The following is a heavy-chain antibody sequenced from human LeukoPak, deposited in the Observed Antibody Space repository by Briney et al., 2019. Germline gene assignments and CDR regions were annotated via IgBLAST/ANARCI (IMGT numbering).Heavy chain of an antibody. D-gene: IGHD1-26*01. CDR2: ISWNSGSI. J-gene: IGHJ4*02. V-gene: IGHV3-9*01. CDR1: GLTFDDYA. Sequence: GGSLRLSCAASGLTFDDYAMHCVRQAPGKGLEWVSGISWNSGSIGYAGSVKGRFTICRDNAKNSLYLQMNSLSAEDTALYYCAKDDEWELRGRLGYWGQGTLVTVSS. CDR3: AKDDEWELRGRLGY.